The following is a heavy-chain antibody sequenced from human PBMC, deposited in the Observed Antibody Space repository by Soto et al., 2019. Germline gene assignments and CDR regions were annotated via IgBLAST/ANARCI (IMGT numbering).Heavy chain of an antibody. V-gene: IGHV3-23*01. Sequence: EVQLLESGGGLVQPGGSLRLSCAASGFTFSSYAMSWVRQAPGKGLEWVSAISGSGGSTYYADSVKGRFTISRDNSKNKLELQMNRLEAEEKALHLCGKVRLPRDSGGYFPRHLNWFDPWGQGTLVTVSS. CDR2: ISGSGGST. CDR1: GFTFSSYA. CDR3: GKVRLPRDSGGYFPRHLNWFDP. D-gene: IGHD1-26*01. J-gene: IGHJ5*02.